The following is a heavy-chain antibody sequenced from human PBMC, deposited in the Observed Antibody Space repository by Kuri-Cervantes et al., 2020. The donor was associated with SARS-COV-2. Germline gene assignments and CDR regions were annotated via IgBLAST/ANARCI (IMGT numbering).Heavy chain of an antibody. CDR2: ISSSSSYT. CDR1: GFTFSGYY. D-gene: IGHD6-13*01. V-gene: IGHV3-11*03. CDR3: ARGQQLIDY. J-gene: IGHJ4*02. Sequence: GESLKISCAASGFTFSGYYMSWIRQAPGKGLEWVSYISSSSSYTNYADSVKGRFTISRDNAKNSLYLQMNSLRAEDTAVYYCARGQQLIDYWRQGTLVTVSS.